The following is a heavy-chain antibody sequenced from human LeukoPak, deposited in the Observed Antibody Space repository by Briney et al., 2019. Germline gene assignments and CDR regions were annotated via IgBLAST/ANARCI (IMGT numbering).Heavy chain of an antibody. V-gene: IGHV4-34*01. D-gene: IGHD6-19*01. J-gene: IGHJ4*02. Sequence: ASETLSLTCAVYGGSFSGYYWSWIRQPPGKGLEWIGSIYYSGSTYYNPSLKSRVTISVDTSKNQFSLKLSSVTAADTAVYYCARVIAVAGTTPFDYWGQGTLVTVSS. CDR1: GGSFSGYY. CDR2: IYYSGST. CDR3: ARVIAVAGTTPFDY.